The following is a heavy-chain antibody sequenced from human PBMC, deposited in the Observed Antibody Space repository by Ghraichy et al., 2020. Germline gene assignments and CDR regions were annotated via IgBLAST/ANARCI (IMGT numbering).Heavy chain of an antibody. Sequence: SETLSLTCTVSGGSISSSSYYWGWIRQPPGKGLEWIGSIYYSGSTYYNPSLKSRVTISVDTSKNQFSLKLSSVTAADTAVYYCANLIVGATQYYYGMDVWGQGTTVNLPS. V-gene: IGHV4-39*01. CDR3: ANLIVGATQYYYGMDV. D-gene: IGHD1-26*01. CDR2: IYYSGST. CDR1: GGSISSSSYY. J-gene: IGHJ6*02.